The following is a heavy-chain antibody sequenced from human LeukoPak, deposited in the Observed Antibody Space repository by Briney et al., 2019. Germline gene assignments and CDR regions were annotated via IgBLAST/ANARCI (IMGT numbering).Heavy chain of an antibody. CDR3: AREEGPYFDC. J-gene: IGHJ4*02. CDR1: GFTFHDHG. V-gene: IGHV3-20*04. Sequence: GGSLRLSCAASGFTFHDHGMSWVRQVPGKGLEWVSALNWNGDNTGYADSVKGRFTIFRDNAKKPLYLQMNSLTAEDTAYYYCAREEGPYFDCWGQGTLVTVSS. CDR2: LNWNGDNT.